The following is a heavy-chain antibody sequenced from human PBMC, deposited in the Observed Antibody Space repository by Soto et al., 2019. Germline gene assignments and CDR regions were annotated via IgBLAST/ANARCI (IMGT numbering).Heavy chain of an antibody. D-gene: IGHD1-26*01. Sequence: PGGSLRLSCAASGFTFSSYWMHWVRQAPGKGLVWVSRINSDGSSTSYADSVKGRFTISRDNAKNTLYLQMNSLRAEDTAVYYCARAGGDYYYGMDVCGQGTTVTVSS. CDR1: GFTFSSYW. J-gene: IGHJ6*02. V-gene: IGHV3-74*01. CDR3: ARAGGDYYYGMDV. CDR2: INSDGSST.